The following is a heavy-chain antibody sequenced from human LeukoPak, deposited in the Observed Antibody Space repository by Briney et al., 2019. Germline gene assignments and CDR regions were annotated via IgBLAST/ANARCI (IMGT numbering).Heavy chain of an antibody. V-gene: IGHV4-30-2*01. J-gene: IGHJ4*02. CDR1: GGSISSGDYY. CDR2: IYHNGRT. CDR3: ARDMDSRDGYNDRGAPTDY. D-gene: IGHD5-24*01. Sequence: SQTLSLTCTVSGGSISSGDYYWSWIRQPPGKGLEWIGYIYHNGRTYHNPSLKSRVTISVDRSKNQFSLKLSSVTAADTAVYYCARDMDSRDGYNDRGAPTDYWGQGTLVTVSS.